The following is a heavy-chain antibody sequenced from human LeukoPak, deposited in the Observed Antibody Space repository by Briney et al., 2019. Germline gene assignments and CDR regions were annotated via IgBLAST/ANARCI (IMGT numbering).Heavy chain of an antibody. CDR1: GFTFSSYA. D-gene: IGHD3-22*01. J-gene: IGHJ4*02. Sequence: GGSLRLSCAASGFTFSSYAMGWVRQAPGKGLEWVSAISGSGGSTYYADSVKGRFTISRDNSKNTLYLQMNSLRAEDTAVYHCAKDRDYYDSSGYTYYFDYWGQGTLVTVSS. CDR2: ISGSGGST. CDR3: AKDRDYYDSSGYTYYFDY. V-gene: IGHV3-23*01.